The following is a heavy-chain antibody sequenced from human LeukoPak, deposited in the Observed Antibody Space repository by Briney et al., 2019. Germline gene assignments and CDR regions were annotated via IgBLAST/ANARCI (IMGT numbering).Heavy chain of an antibody. D-gene: IGHD6-13*01. V-gene: IGHV4-59*01. CDR3: ARGVVAAAGRTFDF. Sequence: SETLSLTCTVSGDSFSYFYWSWIRQPPGKGLEWIGYIYNSGSTNYNPSLKSRVTISLDTSKNQFSLKLSSVTAADTADYYCARGVVAAAGRTFDFWGQGTLVTVSS. J-gene: IGHJ4*02. CDR1: GDSFSYFY. CDR2: IYNSGST.